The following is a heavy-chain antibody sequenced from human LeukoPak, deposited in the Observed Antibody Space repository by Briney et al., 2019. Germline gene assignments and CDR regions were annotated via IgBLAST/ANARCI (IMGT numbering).Heavy chain of an antibody. J-gene: IGHJ4*02. CDR1: GFTFGNYA. CDR2: ISGSGGST. Sequence: GGSLRLSCAASGFTFGNYAMSWVRQAPGKGLEWVSGISGSGGSTYYADSVKGRFTISRDNSKNTLYLQMNSLRAEDTAVYYCAKVFGSGWDGYYWGQGTLVTVSS. V-gene: IGHV3-23*01. D-gene: IGHD6-19*01. CDR3: AKVFGSGWDGYY.